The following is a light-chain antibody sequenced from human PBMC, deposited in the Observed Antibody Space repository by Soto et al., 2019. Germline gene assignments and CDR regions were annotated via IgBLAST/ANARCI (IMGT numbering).Light chain of an antibody. Sequence: QSALAQPASLSGSPGQSITISCTGTSSDIGAYDYVSWFQQHPGKAPKLMISEVNNRPSGVSNRFSGSKSGNTAYLTISGRAVDEAAEYFCFSWTPSSSRVFGTRSKVTV. V-gene: IGLV2-14*01. CDR1: SSDIGAYDY. CDR2: EVN. J-gene: IGLJ1*01. CDR3: FSWTPSSSRV.